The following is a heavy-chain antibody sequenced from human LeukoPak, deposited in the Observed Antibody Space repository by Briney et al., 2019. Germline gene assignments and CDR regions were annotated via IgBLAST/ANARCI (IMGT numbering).Heavy chain of an antibody. V-gene: IGHV3-73*01. D-gene: IGHD3-3*01. CDR2: IRSKANSYAT. Sequence: GGSLRLSCAASGFTFSGSAMHCVRQASGKGLEWVGRIRSKANSYATAYAASVKGRFTISRDDSKNTAYLQMNSLKTEDTAVYYCTRQGNTIFGVVTHDFDHWGQGTLVTVSS. CDR3: TRQGNTIFGVVTHDFDH. J-gene: IGHJ4*02. CDR1: GFTFSGSA.